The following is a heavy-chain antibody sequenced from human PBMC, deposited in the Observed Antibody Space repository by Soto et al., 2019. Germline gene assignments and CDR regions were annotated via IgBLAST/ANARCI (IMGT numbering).Heavy chain of an antibody. Sequence: GGSLRLSCSASEFTFSSYAMHWVRQAPGKGLEYVSAISSNGGSTYYADSVKGRFTISRDNSKNTLYLQMSSLRAEDTAVYYCVKDFGYCTNGVCYDYYYGMDVWGQGTTVTVSS. D-gene: IGHD2-8*01. CDR2: ISSNGGST. V-gene: IGHV3-64D*08. CDR3: VKDFGYCTNGVCYDYYYGMDV. CDR1: EFTFSSYA. J-gene: IGHJ6*02.